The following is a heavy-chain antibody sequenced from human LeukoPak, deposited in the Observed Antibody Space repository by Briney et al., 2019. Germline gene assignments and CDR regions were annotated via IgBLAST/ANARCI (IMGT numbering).Heavy chain of an antibody. Sequence: SVKVSCKASGGTFSSYAISWVRQAPGQGLEWMGRIIPILGIANYAQKFQGRVTITADKSTSTAYMELSSLRSEDTAVYYCARGGGGGYHSGFNYWGQGTLVTVSS. J-gene: IGHJ4*02. CDR3: ARGGGGGYHSGFNY. CDR1: GGTFSSYA. D-gene: IGHD3-22*01. V-gene: IGHV1-69*04. CDR2: IIPILGIA.